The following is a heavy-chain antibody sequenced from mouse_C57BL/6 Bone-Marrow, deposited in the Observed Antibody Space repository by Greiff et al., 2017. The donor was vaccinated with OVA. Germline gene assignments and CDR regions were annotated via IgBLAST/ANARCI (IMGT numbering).Heavy chain of an antibody. CDR3: AYTLMGY. D-gene: IGHD5-1-1*01. Sequence: EVKLMESGGGLVKPGGSLKLSCAASGFTFSDYGMHWVRQAPEKGLEWVAYISSGSSTIYYADTVKGRFTISRDNAKNTLFLQMTSLRSEDTAMYYCAYTLMGYWGQGTSVTVSS. J-gene: IGHJ4*01. V-gene: IGHV5-17*01. CDR2: ISSGSSTI. CDR1: GFTFSDYG.